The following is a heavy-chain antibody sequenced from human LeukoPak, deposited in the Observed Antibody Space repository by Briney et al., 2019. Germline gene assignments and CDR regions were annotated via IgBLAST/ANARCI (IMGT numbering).Heavy chain of an antibody. V-gene: IGHV3-20*04. CDR1: GFTFDDYG. CDR3: ARYLRKLYGRGGDYYFYMDV. D-gene: IGHD4-17*01. CDR2: INWNGGST. Sequence: GGSLRLSCAASGFTFDDYGMSWVRQAPGKGLEWVSGINWNGGSTSYADSVKGRFTISRDTAKNSLYLQMNSLKAEDTALFYCARYLRKLYGRGGDYYFYMDVWGKGTTVTVSS. J-gene: IGHJ6*03.